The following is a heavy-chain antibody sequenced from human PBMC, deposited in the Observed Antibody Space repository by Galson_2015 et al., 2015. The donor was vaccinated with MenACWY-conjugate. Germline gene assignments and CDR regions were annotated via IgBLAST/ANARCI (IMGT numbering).Heavy chain of an antibody. CDR1: GFTFSNAW. CDR3: TTDPGTPSSVGYFDH. J-gene: IGHJ4*02. CDR2: IKSKTDGGTT. V-gene: IGHV3-15*01. Sequence: SLRLSCAASGFTFSNAWMSWVRQAPGKGLEWVGRIKSKTDGGTTDYAAPVKGRFTISRDDSKNTLYLQMNSLKTEDTAVYYCTTDPGTPSSVGYFDHWGRGTLVTVSS. D-gene: IGHD1-1*01.